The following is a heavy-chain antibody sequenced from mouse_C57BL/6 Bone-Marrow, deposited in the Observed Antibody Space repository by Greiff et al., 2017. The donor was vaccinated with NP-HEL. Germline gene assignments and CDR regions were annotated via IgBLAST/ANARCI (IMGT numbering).Heavy chain of an antibody. D-gene: IGHD1-1*02. CDR2: IDPEGGDT. Sequence: VQLQQSGAELVRPGASVKLSCTASGFTIKDYYMHWVKQRPEQGLEWIGWIDPEGGDTEYAPKFQGKATMTADTSSNTAYLLLSSLTSGDTAVDYCTTGYGNGMDYWGQGTSVTVSS. CDR1: GFTIKDYY. J-gene: IGHJ4*01. V-gene: IGHV14-1*01. CDR3: TTGYGNGMDY.